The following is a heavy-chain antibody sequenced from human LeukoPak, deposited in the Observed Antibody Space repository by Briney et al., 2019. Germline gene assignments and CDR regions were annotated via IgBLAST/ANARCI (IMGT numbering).Heavy chain of an antibody. CDR1: GYSFTSYW. D-gene: IGHD1-26*01. J-gene: IGHJ3*02. Sequence: GESLKISCKGSGYSFTSYWIGGVRQMPGKGLEWMGIIYPGDADTSYSPSFQGQFTISADKSNSTAYLQLSSLKASDTAMYYCARLEVGATNAFDIWGQGTMVTVSS. CDR2: IYPGDADT. CDR3: ARLEVGATNAFDI. V-gene: IGHV5-51*01.